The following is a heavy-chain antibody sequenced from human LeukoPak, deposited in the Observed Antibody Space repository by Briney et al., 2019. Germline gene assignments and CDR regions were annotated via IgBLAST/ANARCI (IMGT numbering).Heavy chain of an antibody. D-gene: IGHD3-10*01. CDR3: ARGRGFLRYYGMDV. Sequence: SVKVSCKASGGTFSSYAISWVRQAPGQGLEWMGGIIPIFGTANYAQKFQGRVTITADESTSAAYMELSSLRSEDTAVYYCARGRGFLRYYGMDVWGQGTTVTVSS. J-gene: IGHJ6*02. CDR2: IIPIFGTA. CDR1: GGTFSSYA. V-gene: IGHV1-69*13.